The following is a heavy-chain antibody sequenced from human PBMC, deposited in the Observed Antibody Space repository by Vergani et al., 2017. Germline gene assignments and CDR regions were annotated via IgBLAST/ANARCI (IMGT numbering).Heavy chain of an antibody. D-gene: IGHD4-17*01. CDR1: GFTFSSYA. V-gene: IGHV3-23*01. CDR3: AREFTGTTDYLDY. CDR2: ISGSGGST. J-gene: IGHJ4*02. Sequence: EVQLLESGGGLVQPGGSLRLSCAASGFTFSSYAMSWVRQAPGKGLEWVSAISGSGGSTYYADSVKGRFTVSRDNSKDTLYLQMNSLRAEDTAVYYCAREFTGTTDYLDYWGQGTLVTVSS.